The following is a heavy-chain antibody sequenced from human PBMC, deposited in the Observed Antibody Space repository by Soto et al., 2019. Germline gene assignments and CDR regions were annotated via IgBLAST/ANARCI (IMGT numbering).Heavy chain of an antibody. CDR3: ATGGAYCSGGSCYSSYYYYGMDV. CDR1: GYTFTSYA. Sequence: ASVKVSCKASGYTFTSYAMHWVRQAPGQRLEWMGWINAGNGNTKYSQKFQGRVTITRDTSASTAHMELSSLRSEDTAVYYCATGGAYCSGGSCYSSYYYYGMDVWGQGTTVTVSS. D-gene: IGHD2-15*01. CDR2: INAGNGNT. J-gene: IGHJ6*02. V-gene: IGHV1-3*01.